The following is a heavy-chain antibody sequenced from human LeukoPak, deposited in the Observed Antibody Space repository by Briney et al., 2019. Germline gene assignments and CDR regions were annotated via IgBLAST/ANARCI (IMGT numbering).Heavy chain of an antibody. CDR1: GYSFTSYW. Sequence: GESLKISCKGSGYSFTSYWIGWVRQMPGKGLEWMGIIYPGDSDTRYSPSFQGQVTISADKPISTAYLQWSSLKASDTAMYYCARWYCSSTSCYDKYYYYGMDVWGQGTTVTVSS. V-gene: IGHV5-51*04. CDR2: IYPGDSDT. J-gene: IGHJ6*02. CDR3: ARWYCSSTSCYDKYYYYGMDV. D-gene: IGHD2-2*01.